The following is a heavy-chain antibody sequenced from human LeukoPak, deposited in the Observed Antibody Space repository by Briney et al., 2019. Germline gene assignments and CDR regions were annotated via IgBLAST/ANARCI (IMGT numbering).Heavy chain of an antibody. D-gene: IGHD6-19*01. V-gene: IGHV4-61*01. CDR2: IYYSGST. Sequence: SETLSLTCTVSGGSISSGSYYWSWIRQPPGKGLEWIGYIYYSGSTNYNPSLKSRVTISVDTSKNQFSLKLSSVTAADTAVYYCARHHHGIAVADLRAFDIWGQGTMVTVSS. CDR1: GGSISSGSYY. J-gene: IGHJ3*02. CDR3: ARHHHGIAVADLRAFDI.